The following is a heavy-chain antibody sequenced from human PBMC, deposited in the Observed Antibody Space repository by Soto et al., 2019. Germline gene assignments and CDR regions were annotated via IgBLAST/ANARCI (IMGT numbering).Heavy chain of an antibody. V-gene: IGHV1-46*03. J-gene: IGHJ4*02. CDR2: INPSGGST. CDR3: ARDHYYDSSGSRWRYFDY. CDR1: GYTFTSYY. D-gene: IGHD3-22*01. Sequence: GASVKVSCKTSGYTFTSYYMHWVRQAPGQGLEWMGIINPSGGSTSYAQKFQGRVTMTRDTSTSTVYMELSSLRSEDTAVYYCARDHYYDSSGSRWRYFDYWGQGTLVTVSS.